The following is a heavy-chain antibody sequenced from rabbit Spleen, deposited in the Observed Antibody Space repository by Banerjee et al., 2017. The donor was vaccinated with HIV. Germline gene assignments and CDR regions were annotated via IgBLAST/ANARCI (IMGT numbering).Heavy chain of an antibody. D-gene: IGHD8-1*01. V-gene: IGHV1S45*01. Sequence: QEQLVESGGGLVKPGASLTLTCKASSFSFSDRDVMCWVRQAPGKGLEWIACINAGSSTSTYYAAWAKGRFTISKTSSTTVTLQMTSLTAADTATYFCARDLVAVISGNFNLWGQGTLVTVS. CDR3: ARDLVAVISGNFNL. CDR2: INAGSSTST. CDR1: SFSFSDRDV. J-gene: IGHJ4*01.